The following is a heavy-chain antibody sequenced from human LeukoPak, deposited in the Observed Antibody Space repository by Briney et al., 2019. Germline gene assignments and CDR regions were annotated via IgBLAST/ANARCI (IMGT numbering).Heavy chain of an antibody. J-gene: IGHJ5*02. V-gene: IGHV4-59*01. CDR1: GGSISSYY. D-gene: IGHD5-18*01. Sequence: PSETLSLTCAVSGGSISSYYWSGIRQPPGKGLEWIGYIYYSGSTNYNPSLKSRVTISVDTSKNQFSLKLSSVTAADTAVYYCARTDTAMDNTWFDPWGQGTLVTVSS. CDR3: ARTDTAMDNTWFDP. CDR2: IYYSGST.